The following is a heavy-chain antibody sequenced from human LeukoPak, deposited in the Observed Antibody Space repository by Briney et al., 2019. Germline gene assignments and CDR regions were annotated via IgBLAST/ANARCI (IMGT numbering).Heavy chain of an antibody. CDR1: GYTFTSYG. Sequence: SVTLSCKASGYTFTSYGISWVRLAPGQGLEWMGWISAYNGDTNYGLTISGRVTMTTDTSTRTAYMELRSLRSDDTAVYYCARVDYSRRGFDPWGQGTLVTVSP. D-gene: IGHD1-26*01. CDR2: ISAYNGDT. J-gene: IGHJ5*02. CDR3: ARVDYSRRGFDP. V-gene: IGHV1-18*01.